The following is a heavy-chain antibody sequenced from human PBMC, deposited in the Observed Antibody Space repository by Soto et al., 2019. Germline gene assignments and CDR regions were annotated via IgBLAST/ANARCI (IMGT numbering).Heavy chain of an antibody. V-gene: IGHV4-4*02. J-gene: IGHJ6*02. D-gene: IGHD3-3*01. CDR1: GDSIPNNNC. CDR2: IYDSGTT. Sequence: SEILSLTCAVSGDSIPNNNCWNWVRQPPGKGLEWIGEIYDSGTTNDNPSLKSRVTISVDKSKNQFSLKLNSLTAADTAVYYCARRRITTFGVVISGYGFDVWGQGTTVTVSS. CDR3: ARRRITTFGVVISGYGFDV.